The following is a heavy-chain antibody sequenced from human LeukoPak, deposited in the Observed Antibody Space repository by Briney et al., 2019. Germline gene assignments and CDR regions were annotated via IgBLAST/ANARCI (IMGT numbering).Heavy chain of an antibody. V-gene: IGHV3-48*04. J-gene: IGHJ4*02. CDR1: GFSFSSYW. CDR3: ARFNGDYSLD. D-gene: IGHD4-17*01. CDR2: ISSSGSAT. Sequence: GGSLRLSCAASGFSFSSYWMSWVRQPPGKGLEWVSYISSSGSATYYADSVKGRFTISRDNPKNSLYLQMNSLRAEDTAVYYCARFNGDYSLDWGQGTLVTVSS.